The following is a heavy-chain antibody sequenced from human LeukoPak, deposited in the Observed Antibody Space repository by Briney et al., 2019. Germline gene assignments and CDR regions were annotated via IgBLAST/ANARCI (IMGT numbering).Heavy chain of an antibody. CDR1: GGSISSSNYY. CDR2: IYYSGST. D-gene: IGHD4-17*01. Sequence: SETLSLTCTVSGGSISSSNYYWGWIRQPPGTGLEWIGSIYYSGSTYYNPSLKSRVTISVDTSKNQFSLKLTSVTAADTAVYYCARLNDYGYYYYYMDVWGKGTTVTISS. CDR3: ARLNDYGYYYYYMDV. V-gene: IGHV4-39*01. J-gene: IGHJ6*03.